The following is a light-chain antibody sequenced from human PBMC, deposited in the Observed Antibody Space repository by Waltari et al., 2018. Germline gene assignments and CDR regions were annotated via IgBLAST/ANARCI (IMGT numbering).Light chain of an antibody. CDR3: QQYNKWPPYT. V-gene: IGKV3-15*01. CDR2: GAS. CDR1: QSVGSD. Sequence: EIVMPQSPATLSVSPGERATLSCRASQSVGSDLAWYQQKPGQAPSLLIYGASTRVTGIPARFSGSGSGTEFTLTISSLQSEDFAVYYCQQYNKWPPYTFGQGTKLEIK. J-gene: IGKJ2*01.